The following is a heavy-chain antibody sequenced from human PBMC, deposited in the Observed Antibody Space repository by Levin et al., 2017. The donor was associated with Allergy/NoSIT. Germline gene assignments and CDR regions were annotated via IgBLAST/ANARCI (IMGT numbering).Heavy chain of an antibody. CDR2: ISDDGSQK. J-gene: IGHJ6*02. CDR3: AKDRSARYYYYGMDV. CDR1: GFTFSRNA. V-gene: IGHV3-30*18. Sequence: PGGSLRLSCEASGFTFSRNAMHWVRQAPGKGLEWVAVISDDGSQKNHADSVKGRFTISRDNSKNMLFLEMNSLRAEDTALYYCAKDRSARYYYYGMDVWGQGTTVTVSS. D-gene: IGHD3-10*01.